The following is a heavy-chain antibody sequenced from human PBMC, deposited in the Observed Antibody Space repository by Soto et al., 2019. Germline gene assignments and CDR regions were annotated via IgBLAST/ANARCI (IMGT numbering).Heavy chain of an antibody. Sequence: EVQLVESGGGSVQPGRSLRLSCAASGFTFGDYAMSWVRQAPGKGLEWVGYIRSKAYGETTKYAASVRDRFIISRDDSKSIVYLQMDSLKFEDTAVYYCTRTKQPPDSWGQGTLVTVSS. J-gene: IGHJ4*02. V-gene: IGHV3-49*04. D-gene: IGHD1-1*01. CDR3: TRTKQPPDS. CDR2: IRSKAYGETT. CDR1: GFTFGDYA.